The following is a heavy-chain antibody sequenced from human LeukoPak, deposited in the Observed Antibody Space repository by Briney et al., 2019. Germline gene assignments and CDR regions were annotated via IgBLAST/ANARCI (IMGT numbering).Heavy chain of an antibody. CDR2: IYYSGST. CDR3: ASNDFWSGYSLDY. V-gene: IGHV4-59*08. Sequence: SETLSLTCTVSGGSISSYYWSWIRQPPGKGLEWIGYIYYSGSTNYNPSLKSRVTISVDTSKNQFSLKLSSVTAADTAVYYCASNDFWSGYSLDYWGQGTLVTVSS. D-gene: IGHD3-3*01. J-gene: IGHJ4*02. CDR1: GGSISSYY.